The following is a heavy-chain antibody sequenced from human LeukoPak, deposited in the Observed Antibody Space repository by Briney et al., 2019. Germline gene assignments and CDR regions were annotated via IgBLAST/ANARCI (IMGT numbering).Heavy chain of an antibody. CDR1: GFTFSSYA. Sequence: RPGGSLRLSCVPSGFTFSSYAMSWVRQAPGKGLEWVSGISGSGGSTYYADSVKGRFTISRDNSKNTLYLQTNSLRAEDTAVYYCARDRGHGKFYFDYWGQGTLVTVSS. D-gene: IGHD1-14*01. CDR2: ISGSGGST. J-gene: IGHJ4*02. V-gene: IGHV3-23*01. CDR3: ARDRGHGKFYFDY.